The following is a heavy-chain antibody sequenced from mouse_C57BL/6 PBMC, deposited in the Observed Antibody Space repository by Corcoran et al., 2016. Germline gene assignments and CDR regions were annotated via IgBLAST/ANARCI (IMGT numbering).Heavy chain of an antibody. Sequence: EVQLQQSGPELVKPGASVKISCKTSGYTFTDYYMNWVKQSHGKSLEWIGDINPNNGGTSYNQKFKGKAKLTVDKSSSTAYLELRSLTSEEAAVYYCARRTVTTVYARDDGGQGTSVTVSS. CDR1: GYTFTDYY. V-gene: IGHV1-26*01. D-gene: IGHD1-1*01. CDR3: ARRTVTTVYARDD. CDR2: INPNNGGT. J-gene: IGHJ4*01.